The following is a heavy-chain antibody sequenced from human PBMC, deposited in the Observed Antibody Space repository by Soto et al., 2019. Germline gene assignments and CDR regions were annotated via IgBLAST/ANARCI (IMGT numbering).Heavy chain of an antibody. V-gene: IGHV1-3*01. CDR1: GYTFTSYA. CDR2: INAGNGNT. Sequence: ASVKVSCKASGYTFTSYAMHWVRQAPGQRLEWMGWINAGNGNTKYSQEFQGRVTITRDTSASTAYMELSSLRSEDTAVYYCAIGMYYDFWSGYSSLAQNYYYYGMDVWGQGTTVTV. J-gene: IGHJ6*02. CDR3: AIGMYYDFWSGYSSLAQNYYYYGMDV. D-gene: IGHD3-3*01.